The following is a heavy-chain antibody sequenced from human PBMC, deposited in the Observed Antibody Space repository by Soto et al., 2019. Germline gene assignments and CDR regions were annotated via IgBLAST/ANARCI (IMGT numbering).Heavy chain of an antibody. V-gene: IGHV3-30-3*01. CDR3: AKVGTSSSWYNFDY. J-gene: IGHJ4*02. Sequence: GGSLRLSCAASGFTFSSYAMHWVRQAPGKGLEWVAVISYDGSNKYYADSVKGRFTISRDNSKNTLYLQMNSLRAEDTAVYYCAKVGTSSSWYNFDYWGQGTLVRVSS. CDR1: GFTFSSYA. D-gene: IGHD6-13*01. CDR2: ISYDGSNK.